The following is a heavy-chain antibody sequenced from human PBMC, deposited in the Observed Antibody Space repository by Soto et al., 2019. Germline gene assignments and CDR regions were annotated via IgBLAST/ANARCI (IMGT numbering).Heavy chain of an antibody. J-gene: IGHJ6*02. Sequence: QVQLVESGGGVVQPGRSLRLSCAASGFTFSSYGMHWVRQAPGKGLEWVAVISYDGSNKYYADSVKGRFTISRDNSKNTLYLQMNSLRAEDTAVYYCAKDRDYYGSGSGSIMDVWGQGTTVTVSS. CDR3: AKDRDYYGSGSGSIMDV. CDR1: GFTFSSYG. D-gene: IGHD3-10*01. V-gene: IGHV3-30*18. CDR2: ISYDGSNK.